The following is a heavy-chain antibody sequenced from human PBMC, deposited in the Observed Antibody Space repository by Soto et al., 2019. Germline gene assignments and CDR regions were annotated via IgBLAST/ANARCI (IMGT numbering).Heavy chain of an antibody. CDR2: IWYDGSNK. Sequence: GGSLRLSCAASGFTFSSYGMHWVRQAPGKGLEWVAVIWYDGSNKYYADSVKGRFTISRDNSKNTLYLQMNSLRAEDTAVYYCARRFVVRGNSYYYYYMDVWGKGTTVTVSS. J-gene: IGHJ6*03. D-gene: IGHD3-10*01. V-gene: IGHV3-33*01. CDR1: GFTFSSYG. CDR3: ARRFVVRGNSYYYYYMDV.